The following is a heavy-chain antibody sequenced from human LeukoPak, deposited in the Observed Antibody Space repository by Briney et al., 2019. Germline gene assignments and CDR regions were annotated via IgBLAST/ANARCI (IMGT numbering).Heavy chain of an antibody. V-gene: IGHV3-7*01. Sequence: GGSLRLSCAASGFTFSSYWMSWVRQAPGKGLEWVANIKQDGSEKYYVDSVKGRFTISRDNAKNSLYLQMNSLRAEDTAVYYCARESGGSGSYYTDYWGQGTLVTVSS. CDR3: ARESGGSGSYYTDY. CDR2: IKQDGSEK. CDR1: GFTFSSYW. J-gene: IGHJ4*02. D-gene: IGHD3-10*01.